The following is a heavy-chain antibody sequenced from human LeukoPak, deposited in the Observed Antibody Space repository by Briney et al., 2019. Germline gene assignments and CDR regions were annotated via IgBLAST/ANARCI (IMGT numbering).Heavy chain of an antibody. J-gene: IGHJ4*02. Sequence: ASVKVSCKASGYTFTSYGISWVRQAPGQGLEWMGWISAYNGNTNYAQKLQGRVTMTTDTSTSTVYMELSSLRSEDMAVYYCARARLFGESTIDYWGQGTLVTVST. D-gene: IGHD3-10*01. CDR2: ISAYNGNT. V-gene: IGHV1-18*03. CDR1: GYTFTSYG. CDR3: ARARLFGESTIDY.